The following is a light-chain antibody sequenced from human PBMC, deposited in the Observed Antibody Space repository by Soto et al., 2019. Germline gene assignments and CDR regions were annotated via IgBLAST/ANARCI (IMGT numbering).Light chain of an antibody. CDR3: CSYAGSTTSWV. J-gene: IGLJ3*02. Sequence: QSALTQRASVSGSPGQSITISCTGTSSDVGSYNLVSWYQQHPGKAPKLMIYEVSKRPSGVSNRFSGSKSDNTASLTISGLQAEDEADYYCCSYAGSTTSWVFGGGTKLTVL. CDR2: EVS. CDR1: SSDVGSYNL. V-gene: IGLV2-23*02.